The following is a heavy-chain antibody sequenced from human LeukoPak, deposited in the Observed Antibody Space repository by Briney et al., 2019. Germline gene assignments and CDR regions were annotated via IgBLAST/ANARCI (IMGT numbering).Heavy chain of an antibody. D-gene: IGHD5-18*01. CDR1: GGSFSGYY. Sequence: SETLSLTCAVYGGSFSGYYWSWIRQPPGKGLEWIGYIYYSGSTNYNPSLKSRVTISVDTSKNQFSLKLSSVTAADTAVYYCARGGGYSYGVNDAFDIWGQGTMVTVSS. CDR2: IYYSGST. V-gene: IGHV4-59*01. J-gene: IGHJ3*02. CDR3: ARGGGYSYGVNDAFDI.